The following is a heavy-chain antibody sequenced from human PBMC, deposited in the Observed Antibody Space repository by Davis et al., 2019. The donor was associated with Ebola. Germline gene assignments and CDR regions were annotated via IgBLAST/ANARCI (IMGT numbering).Heavy chain of an antibody. CDR3: ARAPRPPRYDSSGYYYNAFDI. CDR2: INHSGST. D-gene: IGHD3-22*01. J-gene: IGHJ3*02. V-gene: IGHV4-34*01. Sequence: GSLRLSCAVYGGSFSGYYWSWIRQPPGKGLEWIGEINHSGSTNYNPSLKSRVTISVDTSKNQFSLKLSSVTAADTAVYYCARAPRPPRYDSSGYYYNAFDIWGQGTMVTVSS. CDR1: GGSFSGYY.